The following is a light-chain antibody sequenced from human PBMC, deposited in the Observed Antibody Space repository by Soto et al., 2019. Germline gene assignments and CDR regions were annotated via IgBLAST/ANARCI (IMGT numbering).Light chain of an antibody. CDR3: QTWGTGVQC. Sequence: QLVLTQSPSASASLGASVKLTCTLSSGHSSYAIAWHQKQPGKGPRYLMDLNNDGSHTKGDGIPDRFSGSSSGADRYLIISSLQSEDEADYYCQTWGTGVQCFGGGTKLTVL. V-gene: IGLV4-69*01. J-gene: IGLJ2*01. CDR2: LNNDGSH. CDR1: SGHSSYA.